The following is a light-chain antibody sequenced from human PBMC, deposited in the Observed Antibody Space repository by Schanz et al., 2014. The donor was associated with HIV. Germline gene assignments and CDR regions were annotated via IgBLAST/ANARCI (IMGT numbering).Light chain of an antibody. CDR1: SSDVGGYNY. J-gene: IGLJ2*01. CDR2: GVS. Sequence: QSALAQPPSASGSPGQSVTISCTGTSSDVGGYNYVSWYQHHPGKAPKLMIYGVSNRPSGVSNRFSGSKSGNTATLTISRVEAGDEADYYCQVWDSFGNVVLGGGTKLTVL. V-gene: IGLV2-8*01. CDR3: QVWDSFGNVV.